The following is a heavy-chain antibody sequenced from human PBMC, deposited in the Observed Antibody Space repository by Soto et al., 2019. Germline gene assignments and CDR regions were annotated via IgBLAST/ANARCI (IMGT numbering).Heavy chain of an antibody. V-gene: IGHV3-30*03. CDR1: GFKFSSYG. J-gene: IGHJ4*02. CDR3: AREDSSGYYFDY. D-gene: IGHD3-22*01. CDR2: ISYDGSNK. Sequence: GGSLRLSCAASGFKFSSYGIYWVRQAPGKGLEWVVFISYDGSNKYYGDSVKGRFTISRDNAKNTVYLEMNSLRAEDTAVYYCAREDSSGYYFDYWGQGTLVTVSS.